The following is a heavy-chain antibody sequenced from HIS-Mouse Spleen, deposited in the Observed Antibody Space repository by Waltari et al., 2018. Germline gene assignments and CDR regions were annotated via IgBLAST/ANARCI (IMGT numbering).Heavy chain of an antibody. Sequence: QLQLQESGPGLVKPSETLSLTCTVSGGSISSSSYYWGWIRQPPGKGMEWIGGIYYSGGTSYNPSLKSRVTISVDTSKNQFYLKLSSVTAADTAVYYCAREIPYSSSWYDWYFDLWGRGTLVTVSS. CDR1: GGSISSSSYY. CDR3: AREIPYSSSWYDWYFDL. D-gene: IGHD6-13*01. V-gene: IGHV4-39*07. J-gene: IGHJ2*01. CDR2: IYYSGGT.